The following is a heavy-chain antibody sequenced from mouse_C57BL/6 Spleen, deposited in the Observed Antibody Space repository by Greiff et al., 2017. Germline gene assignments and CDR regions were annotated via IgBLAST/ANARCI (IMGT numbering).Heavy chain of an antibody. V-gene: IGHV3-1*01. CDR2: ISYSGST. CDR1: GYSITSGYD. J-gene: IGHJ3*01. D-gene: IGHD2-1*01. Sequence: EVQLQQSGPGMVKPSQSLSLTCTATGYSITSGYDWHWIRHFPGNKLEWMGYISYSGSTNYNPSLKSRISVTHDTSKNHFFLKLNSVTTEDTATYYCAREGIYYGNYVFAYWGQGTLVTVSA. CDR3: AREGIYYGNYVFAY.